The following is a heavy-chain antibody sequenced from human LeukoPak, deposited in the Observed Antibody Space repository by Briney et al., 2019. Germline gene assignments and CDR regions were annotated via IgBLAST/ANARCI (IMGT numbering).Heavy chain of an antibody. D-gene: IGHD2-2*01. CDR1: GFTFSSSW. Sequence: GGSLRLSCAASGFTFSSSWMHWVRQAPGKGLEWVSRINSDGSPTNYADSVKGRFTISTDNAKNTLYLQMNSLIAEDTAVYYCARARYQRFDFWGQGSLVTVSS. J-gene: IGHJ4*01. CDR3: ARARYQRFDF. CDR2: INSDGSPT. V-gene: IGHV3-74*01.